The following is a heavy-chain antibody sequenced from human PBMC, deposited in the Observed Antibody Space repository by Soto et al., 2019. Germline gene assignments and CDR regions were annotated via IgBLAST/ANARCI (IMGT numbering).Heavy chain of an antibody. CDR1: GFTFSSYA. D-gene: IGHD1-26*01. V-gene: IGHV3-23*01. CDR3: ARRGSGSYYDY. J-gene: IGHJ4*02. Sequence: EVQLLESGGGLVQPGGSLRLSCAASGFTFSSYAMRWVRQAPGKGLEWVSAIRGSGGSKYYADSVKGRFTISRDNSKNTLYLQMNSLRAEDTAVYYCARRGSGSYYDYWGQGTLVTVSS. CDR2: IRGSGGSK.